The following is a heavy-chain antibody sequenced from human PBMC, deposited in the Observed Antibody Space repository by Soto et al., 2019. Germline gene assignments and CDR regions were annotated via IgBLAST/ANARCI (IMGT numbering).Heavy chain of an antibody. J-gene: IGHJ4*01. CDR3: AREAHGGDFDF. CDR2: IYVNGSN. D-gene: IGHD3-16*01. CDR1: GGSISSYY. V-gene: IGHV4-4*07. Sequence: SETLYIPCTVPGGSISSYYWSWMRRPAGKGLEWIGRIYVNGSNNYNTSLKRRVTMSVDTSKNQFSLKLSSVTDADTAVYYCAREAHGGDFDFWGQGTLVTVSS.